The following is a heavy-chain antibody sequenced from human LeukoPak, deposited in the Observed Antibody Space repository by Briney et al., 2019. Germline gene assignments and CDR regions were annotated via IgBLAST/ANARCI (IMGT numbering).Heavy chain of an antibody. CDR1: GGSISSSNYY. CDR3: AREIPDILTGYRKYYYMDV. V-gene: IGHV4-61*02. J-gene: IGHJ6*03. CDR2: IYTSEST. Sequence: SETLSLTCSVSGGSISSSNYYWSWIRQPAGKGLEWIGRIYTSESTNYNPSLKSRVTISVDTSRNQFSLKLSSVTAADTAVYYCAREIPDILTGYRKYYYMDVWGKGTTVTISS. D-gene: IGHD3-9*01.